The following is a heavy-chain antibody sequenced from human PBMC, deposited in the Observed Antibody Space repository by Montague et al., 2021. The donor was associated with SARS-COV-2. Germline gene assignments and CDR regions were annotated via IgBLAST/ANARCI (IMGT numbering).Heavy chain of an antibody. J-gene: IGHJ4*02. CDR2: IYAGVST. Sequence: SLRLSCAASTFTVNNNYMSWVRQAPVKGLEWVSVIYAGVSTYYADSVSGRFTISRDISKNTLFLQMNSLRAEDTALYYCARVRNSWAYYFDYWGQGALVTVSS. CDR3: ARVRNSWAYYFDY. CDR1: TFTVNNNY. V-gene: IGHV3-66*01. D-gene: IGHD6-13*01.